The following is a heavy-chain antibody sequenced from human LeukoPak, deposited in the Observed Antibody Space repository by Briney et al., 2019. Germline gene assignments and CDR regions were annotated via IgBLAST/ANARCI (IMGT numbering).Heavy chain of an antibody. CDR3: ARVSDPTYSSSWYYYGMDV. CDR1: GFTVSSNY. D-gene: IGHD6-13*01. Sequence: GGSPRLSCAASGFTVSSNYMSWVRQAPGKGLEWVSVIYSGGSTYYADSVKGRFTISRDNSKNTLYLQMDSLRAEDTAVYYCARVSDPTYSSSWYYYGMDVWGQGTTVTVSS. V-gene: IGHV3-66*01. CDR2: IYSGGST. J-gene: IGHJ6*02.